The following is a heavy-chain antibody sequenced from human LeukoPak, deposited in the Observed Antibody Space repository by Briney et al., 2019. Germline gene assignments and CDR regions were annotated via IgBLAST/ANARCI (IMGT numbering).Heavy chain of an antibody. CDR2: ISWNSGSI. J-gene: IGHJ4*02. CDR3: ASTQYYYDSSGYRAFDY. D-gene: IGHD3-22*01. V-gene: IGHV3-9*01. Sequence: GGSLRLSCAASGFTFDDYAMHWVRQAPGKGLEWVSGISWNSGSIGYADSVKGRFTISRDNAKNSLYLQMNSLRAEDTAVYYCASTQYYYDSSGYRAFDYWGQGTLVTVSS. CDR1: GFTFDDYA.